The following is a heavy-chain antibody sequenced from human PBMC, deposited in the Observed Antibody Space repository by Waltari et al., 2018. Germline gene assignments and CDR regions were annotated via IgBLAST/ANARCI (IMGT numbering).Heavy chain of an antibody. Sequence: EVQLVESGGGLVQPGGSLRLSCAASGFTFSSYWMSWVRQAPGKGLEGVANIKQDGSEKYYVDAVKGRFTISRDNAENSLYLQMNSLRAEDTAVYYCARGVVPAAIRFLPKDTTGYFDYWGQGTLVTVSS. CDR3: ARGVVPAAIRFLPKDTTGYFDY. D-gene: IGHD2-2*02. CDR2: IKQDGSEK. V-gene: IGHV3-7*01. CDR1: GFTFSSYW. J-gene: IGHJ4*02.